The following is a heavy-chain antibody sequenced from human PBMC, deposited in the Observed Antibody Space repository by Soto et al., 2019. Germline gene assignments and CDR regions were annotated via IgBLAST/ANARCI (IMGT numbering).Heavy chain of an antibody. J-gene: IGHJ6*02. CDR3: ARDTSYTVVSYYYYYGMDV. V-gene: IGHV1-46*01. D-gene: IGHD2-15*01. CDR1: GYTFTSYY. CDR2: INPSGGST. Sequence: QVQLVQSGAEVKKPGASVKVSCKASGYTFTSYYMHWVRQAPGQGLEWMGIINPSGGSTSYAQKFQGRVTMTRDTSTSTVYMELSSLRSEDTAVYYCARDTSYTVVSYYYYYGMDVWGQGTTVTVSS.